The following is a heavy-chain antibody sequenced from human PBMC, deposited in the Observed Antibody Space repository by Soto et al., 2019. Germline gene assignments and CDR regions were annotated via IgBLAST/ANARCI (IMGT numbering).Heavy chain of an antibody. CDR3: ASRRGYSYGYWAY. CDR1: GGSFSGYY. CDR2: INHSGST. V-gene: IGHV4-34*01. J-gene: IGHJ4*02. D-gene: IGHD5-18*01. Sequence: SETLSLTCAVYGGSFSGYYWSWIRQPPGKGLEWIGEINHSGSTNYNPSLKSRVTISVDTSKSQFSLKLSSVTAADTAVYYCASRRGYSYGYWAYWGQGTLVTVSS.